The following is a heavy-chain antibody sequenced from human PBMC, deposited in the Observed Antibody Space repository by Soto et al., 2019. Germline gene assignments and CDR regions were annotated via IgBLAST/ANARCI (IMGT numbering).Heavy chain of an antibody. CDR2: ISTSGTT. D-gene: IGHD6-19*01. CDR1: GASISSYF. CDR3: AREAGPDRWFDP. Sequence: QVQLQESGPGLAEPSETLSLTCTVSGASISSYFWTWIRQPAGQGLDWIGRISTSGTTNYNPSLKSRVTRSVDTSKNHFSLNLSSVTAADTAVYYCAREAGPDRWFDPWGQGNLVTVSS. V-gene: IGHV4-4*07. J-gene: IGHJ5*02.